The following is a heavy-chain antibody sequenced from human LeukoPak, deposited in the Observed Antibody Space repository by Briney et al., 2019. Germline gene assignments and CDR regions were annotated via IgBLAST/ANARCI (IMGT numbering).Heavy chain of an antibody. D-gene: IGHD3-22*01. J-gene: IGHJ4*02. CDR2: IKQDGSEK. Sequence: PGGSLRLYCAASGFTFSTYWMSWVRQAPGEGLEWVANIKQDGSEKYYVDSVKGRFTVSRDNAKNSLYLQMNSLRAEDTAVYYCARGSGYYLGHFDYWGQGTLVTVSS. CDR3: ARGSGYYLGHFDY. V-gene: IGHV3-7*01. CDR1: GFTFSTYW.